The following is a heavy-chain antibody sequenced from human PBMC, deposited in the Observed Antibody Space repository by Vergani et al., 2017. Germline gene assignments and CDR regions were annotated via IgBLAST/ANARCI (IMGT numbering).Heavy chain of an antibody. CDR1: GFTFSSYA. D-gene: IGHD3-22*01. CDR2: ISSNGGST. Sequence: EVQLVESGGGLVQPGGSLRLSCSASGFTFSSYAMHWVRQAPGKGLEYVSAISSNGGSTYYADSVKGRFTICRDNSKNTLYLQMSSLRAEDTAVYYCVKDGTRDYYDSSGYPRKPFDYWGQGTLVTVSS. V-gene: IGHV3-64D*06. J-gene: IGHJ4*02. CDR3: VKDGTRDYYDSSGYPRKPFDY.